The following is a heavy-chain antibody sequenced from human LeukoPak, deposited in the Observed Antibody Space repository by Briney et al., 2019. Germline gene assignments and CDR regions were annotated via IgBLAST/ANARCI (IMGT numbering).Heavy chain of an antibody. CDR1: GYSFTSYG. Sequence: GESLKISCKGSGYSFTSYGISWVRQAPGQGLEWMGSISGYNGHTNYAQKVQDRVTLTTDTSTSTAYMELRSLTSDDTAVYYCARESGPYCGGDCYFDFWGQGTLVTVSS. V-gene: IGHV1-18*01. CDR2: ISGYNGHT. J-gene: IGHJ4*02. D-gene: IGHD2-21*02. CDR3: ARESGPYCGGDCYFDF.